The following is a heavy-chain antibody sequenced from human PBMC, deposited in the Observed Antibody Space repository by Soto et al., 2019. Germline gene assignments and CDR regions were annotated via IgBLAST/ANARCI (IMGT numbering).Heavy chain of an antibody. V-gene: IGHV1-69*13. Sequence: SVKVSCKASGGTFSSYAISWVRQAPGQGLEWMGGIIPIFGTANYAQKFQGRVTITADESTSTAYMELSSLRSEDTAVYYCARVWSDPYLTGYSSSWYPTYGMDVWGQGTTVTVSS. CDR1: GGTFSSYA. D-gene: IGHD6-13*01. J-gene: IGHJ6*02. CDR3: ARVWSDPYLTGYSSSWYPTYGMDV. CDR2: IIPIFGTA.